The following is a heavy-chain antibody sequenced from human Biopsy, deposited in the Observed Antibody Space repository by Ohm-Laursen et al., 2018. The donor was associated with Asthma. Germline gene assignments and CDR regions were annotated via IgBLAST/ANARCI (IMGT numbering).Heavy chain of an antibody. V-gene: IGHV3-30-3*01. J-gene: IGHJ4*02. CDR3: AREGVAGTHIED. Sequence: RSLRLSCAASRFTYEMHWVRQAPGKGLEWVAVISYDGSSIYCADSVKGRFTISRDNSKNTLSLQMNSLTAEDTAVYYCAREGVAGTHIEDWGQGTLVTVSS. D-gene: IGHD6-19*01. CDR2: ISYDGSSI. CDR1: RFTYE.